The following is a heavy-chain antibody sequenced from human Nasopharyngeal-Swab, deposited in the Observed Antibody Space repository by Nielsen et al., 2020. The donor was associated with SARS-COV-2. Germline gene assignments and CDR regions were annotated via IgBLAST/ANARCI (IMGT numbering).Heavy chain of an antibody. V-gene: IGHV4-59*12. D-gene: IGHD6-13*01. CDR3: VRSSSWYYFDY. CDR1: GGSISNYY. J-gene: IGHJ4*02. Sequence: SETLSLTCTVSGGSISNYYWAWIRQPPGKGLEWIGHIYYTGSATYNPSLKSRLTMSVDTSKNQCSLQLSSVTAADTAVYYCVRSSSWYYFDYWAQGTQVTVSS. CDR2: IYYTGSA.